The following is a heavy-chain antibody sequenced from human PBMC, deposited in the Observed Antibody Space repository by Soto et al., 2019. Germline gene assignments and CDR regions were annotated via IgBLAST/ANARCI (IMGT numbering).Heavy chain of an antibody. J-gene: IGHJ4*02. V-gene: IGHV1-18*01. CDR3: ARATYYYDRSGYWDFDY. CDR1: GYTFTSYG. CDR2: ISAYNGNT. Sequence: QVQLVQSGAEVKKPGASVKVSCKASGYTFTSYGISWVLQAPGQGLEWMGWISAYNGNTNYAQKLQGRVTMTTDTSTSTAYMELRSLRSDDTAVYYCARATYYYDRSGYWDFDYWGQGTLVTVSS. D-gene: IGHD3-22*01.